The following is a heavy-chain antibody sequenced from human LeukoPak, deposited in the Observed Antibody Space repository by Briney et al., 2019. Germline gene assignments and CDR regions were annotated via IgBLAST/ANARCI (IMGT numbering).Heavy chain of an antibody. CDR3: ATVANGGNWLDS. J-gene: IGHJ5*01. V-gene: IGHV1-18*01. CDR2: IIPYNGNT. Sequence: ASVKVSCKGSGYTFTYYAINWVRQAPGQGLEWMGWIIPYNGNTTYAQKFQGRVTMTTDTATSTAYMELRSLRSDDTAVYYCATVANGGNWLDSWGQGTLVTVSS. CDR1: GYTFTYYA. D-gene: IGHD4-23*01.